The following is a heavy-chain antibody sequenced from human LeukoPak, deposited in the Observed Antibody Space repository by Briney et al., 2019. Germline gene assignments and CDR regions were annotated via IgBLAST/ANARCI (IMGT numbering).Heavy chain of an antibody. CDR2: IYNSAST. J-gene: IGHJ4*02. V-gene: IGHV4-61*08. Sequence: NPSETLSLTCTVSGGSVSSGADYWSWVRQPPGKGLEWIGYIYNSASTNYNPYLTSRATISTDTPKNQLSLKLTSVTAADTAVYYCAGRFEYWGQGTLVTVSS. CDR3: AGRFEY. CDR1: GGSVSSGADY.